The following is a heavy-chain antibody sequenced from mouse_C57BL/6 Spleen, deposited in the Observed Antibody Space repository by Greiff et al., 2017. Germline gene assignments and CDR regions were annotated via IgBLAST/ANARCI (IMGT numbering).Heavy chain of an antibody. CDR2: IYPGDGDT. CDR3: ASDYYGSTYYFDY. CDR1: GYAFSSSW. D-gene: IGHD1-1*01. J-gene: IGHJ2*01. V-gene: IGHV1-82*01. Sequence: VQLQQSGPELVKPGSSVKISCKASGYAFSSSWMHWVKQRPGKGLEWIGWIYPGDGDTNYNGRFKGKATLTADNSSSTAYMQLSSLTSEDSAVYFGASDYYGSTYYFDYWGQGTTLTVSS.